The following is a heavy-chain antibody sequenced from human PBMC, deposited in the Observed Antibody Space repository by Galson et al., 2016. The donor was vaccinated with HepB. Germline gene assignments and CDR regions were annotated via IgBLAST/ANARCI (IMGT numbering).Heavy chain of an antibody. J-gene: IGHJ5*02. V-gene: IGHV3-23*01. CDR1: GFTFSNFA. CDR2: IRNSGSNT. Sequence: SLRLSCAASGFTFSNFAMNWVRQAPGKGLEWVSSIRNSGSNTYYADSVKGRFTISRDNSKNTLFLQMNNLSADDTAVYYCVKDFSSCGAGDCYGWFDPWGQGILVTVSS. CDR3: VKDFSSCGAGDCYGWFDP. D-gene: IGHD2-21*02.